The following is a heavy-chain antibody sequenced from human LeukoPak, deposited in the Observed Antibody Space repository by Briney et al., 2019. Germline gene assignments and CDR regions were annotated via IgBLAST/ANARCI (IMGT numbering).Heavy chain of an antibody. J-gene: IGHJ4*02. CDR3: AKARYYGVGSFDS. Sequence: PGGSLRLSCAASGFTFDDYAMHWVRQAPGKGLEWVSGISWNSGSIGYADSVKGRFTISRDNAKNSLYLQMNSLRAEDTALYYCAKARYYGVGSFDSWGKGPLVTVSS. CDR1: GFTFDDYA. CDR2: ISWNSGSI. D-gene: IGHD3-10*01. V-gene: IGHV3-9*01.